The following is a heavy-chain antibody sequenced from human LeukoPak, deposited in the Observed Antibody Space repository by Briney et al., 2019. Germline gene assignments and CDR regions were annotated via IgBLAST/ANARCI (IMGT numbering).Heavy chain of an antibody. CDR1: GFTFSSYA. J-gene: IGHJ4*02. Sequence: QPGRSLRLSCAASGFTFSSYAMHWVRQAPGKGLEWVAVISYDGSNKYYADSVKGRFTISRDNSKNTLYLQMNSLRAEDTAVYYCAREVIPPGYRFDYWGQGTLVTVSS. V-gene: IGHV3-30*04. CDR3: AREVIPPGYRFDY. CDR2: ISYDGSNK. D-gene: IGHD3-10*01.